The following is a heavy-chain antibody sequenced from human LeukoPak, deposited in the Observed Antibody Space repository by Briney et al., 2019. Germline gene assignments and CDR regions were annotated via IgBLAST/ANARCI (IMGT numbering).Heavy chain of an antibody. D-gene: IGHD3/OR15-3a*01. CDR3: AKDDIPANGLYDAFDI. V-gene: IGHV3-21*04. CDR2: ISNSGTYV. CDR1: GFTFSSYS. J-gene: IGHJ3*02. Sequence: KPGGSLRLSCAASGFTFSSYSMNWVRQAPGKGLEWVSSISNSGTYVYYADSVKGRFTISRDNSKNTLNLQMNSLRAEDTAVYYCAKDDIPANGLYDAFDIWGQGTKVTVSA.